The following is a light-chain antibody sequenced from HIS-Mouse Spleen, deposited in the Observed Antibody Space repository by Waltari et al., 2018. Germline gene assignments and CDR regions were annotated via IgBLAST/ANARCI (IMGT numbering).Light chain of an antibody. J-gene: IGLJ3*02. CDR2: EVS. CDR1: SSDVGGYND. Sequence: SALTQPASVSGSPVQSLTISCTGTSSDVGGYNDVSWYQQHPGKAPKLMIYEVSNRPSGVSNRFSGSKSGNTASLTISGLQAEDEADYYCSSYTSSSNWVFGGGTKLTVL. V-gene: IGLV2-14*01. CDR3: SSYTSSSNWV.